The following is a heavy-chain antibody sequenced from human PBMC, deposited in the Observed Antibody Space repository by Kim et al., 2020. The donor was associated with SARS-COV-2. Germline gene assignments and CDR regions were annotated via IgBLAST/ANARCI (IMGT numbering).Heavy chain of an antibody. D-gene: IGHD1-26*01. V-gene: IGHV3-49*03. CDR1: GFTFGDYA. J-gene: IGHJ3*02. CDR2: IRSKAYGGTT. CDR3: TRPRESYYEIDI. Sequence: GGSLRLSCTASGFTFGDYAMSWFRQAPRKGLEWVGFIRSKAYGGTTEYAASVKGRFTISRDDSKSVAYLQVNSLKTEDTAVYYCTRPRESYYEIDIWGQGTMVTVSS.